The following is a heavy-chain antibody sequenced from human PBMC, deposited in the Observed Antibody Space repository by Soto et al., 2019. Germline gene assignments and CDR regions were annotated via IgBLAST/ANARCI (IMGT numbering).Heavy chain of an antibody. J-gene: IGHJ4*02. V-gene: IGHV1-69*01. Sequence: QVQLVQSGAEVRKPGSSVKVSCKASGGTFSNHAISWVRQAPGQGPEWMGGIIPLSGTTNYAPKFQGRLTITADESMTTANMELSSLRYEDTAVYYCARGPDRSGFYLFDYWGQGTLVTVSS. CDR1: GGTFSNHA. CDR3: ARGPDRSGFYLFDY. CDR2: IIPLSGTT. D-gene: IGHD3-22*01.